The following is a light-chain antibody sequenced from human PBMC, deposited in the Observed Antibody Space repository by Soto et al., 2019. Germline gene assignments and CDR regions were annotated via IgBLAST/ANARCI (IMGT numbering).Light chain of an antibody. J-gene: IGKJ5*01. V-gene: IGKV3-15*01. CDR1: HTVSSS. CDR2: GAS. CDR3: QQYNNWPTT. Sequence: EIVLTQSPATLSLSPGERATLSFGASHTVSSSLAWYQQKPGQAPRLLIYGASTRATGIPARFSGSGSGTEFTLTISSLQSEDFAVYYCQQYNNWPTTFGQGTRLEIK.